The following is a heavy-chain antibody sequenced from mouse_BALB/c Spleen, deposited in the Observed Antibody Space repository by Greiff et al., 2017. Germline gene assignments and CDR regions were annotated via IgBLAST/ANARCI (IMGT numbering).Heavy chain of an antibody. Sequence: QVQLKESGPGLVQPSQSLSITCTASGFSLTSYGVHWVRQSPGKGLEWLGVIWSGGSTDYNAAFISRLSISKDNSKSQVFFKMNSLQANDTAIYYCARVNYGSSFYFDYWGQGTTLTVSS. D-gene: IGHD1-1*01. CDR1: GFSLTSYG. CDR3: ARVNYGSSFYFDY. J-gene: IGHJ2*01. CDR2: IWSGGST. V-gene: IGHV2-2*02.